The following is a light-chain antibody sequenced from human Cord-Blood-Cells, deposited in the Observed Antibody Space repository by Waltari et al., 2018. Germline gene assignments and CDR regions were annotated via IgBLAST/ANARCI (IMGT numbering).Light chain of an antibody. CDR2: AGS. CDR1: QSISSY. CDR3: QQSYSTPYT. Sequence: DIQMTQSPSSLSASVGDRVTITCRASQSISSYLDWYQQKPGQAPKLLIYAGSSLQSGVPSRFSGSGSGTDFTLTISSLQAEDFATYYCQQSYSTPYTFGQGTKLEIK. V-gene: IGKV1-39*01. J-gene: IGKJ2*01.